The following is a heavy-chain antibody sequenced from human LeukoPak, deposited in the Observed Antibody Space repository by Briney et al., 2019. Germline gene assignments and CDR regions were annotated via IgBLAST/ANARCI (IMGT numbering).Heavy chain of an antibody. CDR3: ARGQGTAMVN. J-gene: IGHJ4*02. CDR2: VYGNGGA. CDR1: GGSFSNHY. Sequence: PSETLSLTCTVSGGSFSNHYWSWIRQPAGKGLEYIGRVYGNGGADYNPSLKSRVTISVDTSKNQFSLKLSSVTAADTAVYYCARGQGTAMVNWGQGTLVTVSS. V-gene: IGHV4-4*07. D-gene: IGHD5-18*01.